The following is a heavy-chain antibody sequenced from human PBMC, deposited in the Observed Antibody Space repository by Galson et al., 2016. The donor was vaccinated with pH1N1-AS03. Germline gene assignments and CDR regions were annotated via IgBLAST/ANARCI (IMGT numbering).Heavy chain of an antibody. CDR3: AKDPIQYGDYVWYFDY. V-gene: IGHV3-23*01. J-gene: IGHJ4*02. CDR2: ITSRGST. CDR1: GFIFTRYS. Sequence: SLRLSCAASGFIFTRYSMHWVRQAPGKGLEWVSAITSRGSTYYADSVKGRFTISRYNSKNTLYLQMNSLRAEDTAIYYCAKDPIQYGDYVWYFDYWGQGTLVTVSS. D-gene: IGHD4-17*01.